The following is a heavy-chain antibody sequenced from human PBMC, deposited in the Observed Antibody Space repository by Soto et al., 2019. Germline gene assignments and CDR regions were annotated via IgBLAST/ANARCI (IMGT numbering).Heavy chain of an antibody. D-gene: IGHD2-15*01. V-gene: IGHV4-59*08. J-gene: IGHJ4*02. CDR1: GGSISTYY. Sequence: SETLSLTCTVSGGSISTYYWTWIRQPPGKGLEWIGYMYYSGTSKYNSSLKSRVTMSVDTSKSQFSLKLNSVTAADTAVYYCASLTDCSGGSCYSGGLFYWGQGTLVTVSS. CDR3: ASLTDCSGGSCYSGGLFY. CDR2: MYYSGTS.